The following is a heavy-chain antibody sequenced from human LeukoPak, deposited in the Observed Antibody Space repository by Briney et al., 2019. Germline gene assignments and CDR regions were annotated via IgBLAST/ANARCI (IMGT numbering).Heavy chain of an antibody. V-gene: IGHV4-59*01. D-gene: IGHD3-3*01. J-gene: IGHJ1*01. CDR3: ARESGTGYFQH. Sequence: SETLSLTCTVSGGSISSYYWSWIRQPPGKGLEWIGYIYYSGSINYNPSLKSRVTISVDTSKNQFSLKLSSVTAADTAVYYCARESGTGYFQHWGQGTLVTVSS. CDR1: GGSISSYY. CDR2: IYYSGSI.